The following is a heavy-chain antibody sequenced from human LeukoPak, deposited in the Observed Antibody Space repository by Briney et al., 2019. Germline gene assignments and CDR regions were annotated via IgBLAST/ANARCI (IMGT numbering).Heavy chain of an antibody. V-gene: IGHV1-69*13. CDR3: ARGGYGVVVTAAWGFDP. J-gene: IGHJ5*02. Sequence: GASVKVSCKASGYTFTSYAISWVRQAPGQGLEWMGGIIPIFGTANYAQKFQGRVTITADESTSTAYMELSSLRSEDTAVYYCARGGYGVVVTAAWGFDPWGQGTLVTVSS. D-gene: IGHD2-21*02. CDR1: GYTFTSYA. CDR2: IIPIFGTA.